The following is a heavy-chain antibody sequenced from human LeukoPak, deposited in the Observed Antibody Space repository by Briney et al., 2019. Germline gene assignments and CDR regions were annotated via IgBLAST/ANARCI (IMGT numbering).Heavy chain of an antibody. D-gene: IGHD3-22*01. CDR3: ASGSTPGSGYYFDS. V-gene: IGHV3-23*01. J-gene: IGHJ4*01. CDR1: GFTFRSYA. CDR2: IIAGGDT. Sequence: PGGSLRLSCVASGFTFRSYAMAWVRQAPGKGLEQGLEWVASIIAGGDTFYADSVKGRFTISRDNSRNTLYLQMNRLRAEDTDIYCCASGSTPGSGYYFDSWGPGTLVTVSS.